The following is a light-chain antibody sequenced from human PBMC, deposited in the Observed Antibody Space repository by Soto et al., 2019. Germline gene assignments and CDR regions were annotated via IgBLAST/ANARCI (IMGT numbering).Light chain of an antibody. CDR1: QSVSSK. CDR3: HQYNNRPGT. V-gene: IGKV3-15*01. Sequence: EIVLTQSPGTLSVSPGERATLSCRASQSVSSKLAWYQQKPGQAPRLLFYGASTGATGIPARFSGSGSETDFLLSISCLLSEEFAVYYGHQYNNRPGTFGPGTK. CDR2: GAS. J-gene: IGKJ1*01.